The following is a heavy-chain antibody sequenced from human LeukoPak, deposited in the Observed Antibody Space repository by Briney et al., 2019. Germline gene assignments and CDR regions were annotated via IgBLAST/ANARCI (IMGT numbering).Heavy chain of an antibody. CDR3: SGRSDSHSIY. CDR1: GFTFSNFW. D-gene: IGHD4-11*01. V-gene: IGHV3-7*01. Sequence: GGSLRLSCAASGFTFSNFWMNWVRQTPRKGLGWLANIKPDGTDKVYVDSVKGRFTISRDNAKNSVYLQLNSLRVEDTGVYYCSGRSDSHSIYWGQGTLVTVSS. CDR2: IKPDGTDK. J-gene: IGHJ4*02.